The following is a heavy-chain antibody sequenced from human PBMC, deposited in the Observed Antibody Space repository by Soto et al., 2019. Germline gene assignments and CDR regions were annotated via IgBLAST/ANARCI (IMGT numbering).Heavy chain of an antibody. V-gene: IGHV4-30-4*01. J-gene: IGHJ5*02. CDR1: GGSISSGDYY. CDR3: ARTGSFYGDYVWFDP. CDR2: IYYSGST. Sequence: PSETLSLTCTVSGGSISSGDYYWSWIRQPPGKGLEWIGYIYYSGSTYYNPSLKSRVTISVDTSKNQFSLKLSSVTAADTAVYYCARTGSFYGDYVWFDPWGQGTLVTVSS. D-gene: IGHD4-17*01.